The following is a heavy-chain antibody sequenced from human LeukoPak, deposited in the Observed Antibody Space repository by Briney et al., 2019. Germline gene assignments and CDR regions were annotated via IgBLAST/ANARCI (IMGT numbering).Heavy chain of an antibody. J-gene: IGHJ6*02. Sequence: GSLRLSCAASGFSFSSHGMHWVRQAPGKGLEWVGVTWFDDSYQHYAGSVRGRFTISRDNSKNTVYLQMNSLRAEDTAVYYCARETYSLADVWGQGTTVIVSS. CDR1: GFSFSSHG. CDR3: ARETYSLADV. V-gene: IGHV3-33*01. D-gene: IGHD4-11*01. CDR2: TWFDDSYQ.